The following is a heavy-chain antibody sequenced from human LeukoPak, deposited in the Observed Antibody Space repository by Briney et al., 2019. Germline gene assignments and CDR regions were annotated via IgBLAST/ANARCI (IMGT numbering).Heavy chain of an antibody. V-gene: IGHV3-9*01. J-gene: IGHJ4*02. CDR3: AKDISQGYTFGSIEEDY. CDR2: ISWNSGSI. CDR1: GFTFDDYA. Sequence: GGSLRLSCAASGFTFDDYAMHWVRQAPGKGLEWVSGISWNSGSIGYADSVKGRFTISRDNSKNTLYLQMNSLGADDTAVYFCAKDISQGYTFGSIEEDYWGQGTLVTVSS. D-gene: IGHD5-18*01.